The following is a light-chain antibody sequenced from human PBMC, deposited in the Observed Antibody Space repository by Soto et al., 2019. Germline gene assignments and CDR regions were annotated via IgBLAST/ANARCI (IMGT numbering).Light chain of an antibody. J-gene: IGLJ1*01. Sequence: QSALTQPASVSGSPGQSITISCTGTSSDVDGFNSVSWYQLRPGTAPKLILYDVVDRPSGVSYRFSGSKSGNTASLTISGLQAADEADYFCSSYTSTMTNVFGSGTKVTVL. CDR2: DVV. CDR1: SSDVDGFNS. CDR3: SSYTSTMTNV. V-gene: IGLV2-14*03.